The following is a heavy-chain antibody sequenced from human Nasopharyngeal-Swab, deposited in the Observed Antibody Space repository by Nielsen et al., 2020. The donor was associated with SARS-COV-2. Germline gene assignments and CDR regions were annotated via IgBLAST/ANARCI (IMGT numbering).Heavy chain of an antibody. V-gene: IGHV4-34*01. CDR2: INHSGST. D-gene: IGHD3-22*01. Sequence: RQAPGKGLEWIGEINHSGSTNYNPSLKSRVTISVDTSKNQFSLKLSSVTAADTAVYYCARGTVYYYDSNGYYYYYYYGMDVWGQGTTVTVSS. J-gene: IGHJ6*02. CDR3: ARGTVYYYDSNGYYYYYYYGMDV.